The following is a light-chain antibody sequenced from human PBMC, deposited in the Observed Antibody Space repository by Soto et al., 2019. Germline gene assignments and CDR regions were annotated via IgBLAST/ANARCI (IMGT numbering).Light chain of an antibody. Sequence: SSELTQPPSVSVAPGQTARITCGGTNIGSKSVHWYQQKPGQAPVLVVYDDSDRPSGIPERFSGSNSGNTATLTISRVEAGDEADYYCQVWDSSSFYVFGTGTKLTVL. CDR3: QVWDSSSFYV. J-gene: IGLJ1*01. V-gene: IGLV3-21*02. CDR1: NIGSKS. CDR2: DDS.